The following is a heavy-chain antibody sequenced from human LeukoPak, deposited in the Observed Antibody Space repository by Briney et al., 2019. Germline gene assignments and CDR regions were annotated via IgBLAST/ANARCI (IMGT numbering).Heavy chain of an antibody. V-gene: IGHV3-74*01. J-gene: IGHJ3*02. D-gene: IGHD3-22*01. CDR2: INSDGSST. CDR1: GFTFSSYW. Sequence: GGSLRLSCAASGFTFSSYWMHWVRQAPGKGLVWVSRINSDGSSTSYADSVKGRFTISRDNAKNTLYLQMNSLRAEDTAVYYCARDPYYYDSTGMGDAFDIWGQGTMVTVSS. CDR3: ARDPYYYDSTGMGDAFDI.